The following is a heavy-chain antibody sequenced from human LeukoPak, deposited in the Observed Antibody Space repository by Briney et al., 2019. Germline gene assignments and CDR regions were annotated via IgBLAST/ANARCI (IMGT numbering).Heavy chain of an antibody. CDR3: ARGMAFYYDSSGYLDAFDI. D-gene: IGHD3-22*01. Sequence: GASVKVSCKASGVIFSSYAITWVRQAPGQGLEWMGGIIPMFGTPNYAQKFQGRVTMTRDTSISTAYMELSRLRSDDTAVYYCARGMAFYYDSSGYLDAFDIWGQGTMVTVSS. CDR1: GVIFSSYA. CDR2: IIPMFGTP. J-gene: IGHJ3*02. V-gene: IGHV1-69*05.